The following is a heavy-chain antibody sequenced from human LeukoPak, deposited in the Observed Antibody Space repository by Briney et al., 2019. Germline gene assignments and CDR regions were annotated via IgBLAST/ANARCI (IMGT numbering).Heavy chain of an antibody. CDR2: SSAYNGNT. Sequence: ASVKVSCKASGYTFTSYGISWVRQAPGQGLEWMGWSSAYNGNTNYAQKLQGRVTMTTDTSTSTAYMELRSLRSDDTAVYYCARDGVRRSLTVAPVYWGQGTLVTVSS. D-gene: IGHD6-19*01. V-gene: IGHV1-18*04. CDR3: ARDGVRRSLTVAPVY. J-gene: IGHJ4*02. CDR1: GYTFTSYG.